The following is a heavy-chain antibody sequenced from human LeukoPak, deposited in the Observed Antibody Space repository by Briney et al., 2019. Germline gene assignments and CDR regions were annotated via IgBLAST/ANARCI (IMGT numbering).Heavy chain of an antibody. J-gene: IGHJ4*02. Sequence: PGGSLRLSCAASGFTFSNYGMNWVRQAPGKGLEWVSAISGSGHNTYYADSVKGRFTISRDNSKNTLYLQMNSLRAEDTAVYYCARDYGGSSPFDYWGQGTLVTVSS. CDR2: ISGSGHNT. CDR3: ARDYGGSSPFDY. V-gene: IGHV3-23*01. CDR1: GFTFSNYG. D-gene: IGHD4-23*01.